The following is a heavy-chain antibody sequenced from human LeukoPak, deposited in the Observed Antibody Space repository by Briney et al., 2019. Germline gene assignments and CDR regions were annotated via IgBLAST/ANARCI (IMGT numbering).Heavy chain of an antibody. J-gene: IGHJ5*02. Sequence: ASVKVSCKASGGTFNSYGIIWVRQAPGQGLEWMGGIIPILGTANYAQKFQGRVTITADKSTSTAYMELSSLRSEDTAVYYCARDSDYYDSSGLGAGHNWFDPWGQGTLVTVSS. D-gene: IGHD3-22*01. V-gene: IGHV1-69*10. CDR3: ARDSDYYDSSGLGAGHNWFDP. CDR2: IIPILGTA. CDR1: GGTFNSYG.